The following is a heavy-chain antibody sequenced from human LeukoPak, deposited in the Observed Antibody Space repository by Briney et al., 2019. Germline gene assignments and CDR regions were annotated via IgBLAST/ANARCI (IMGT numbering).Heavy chain of an antibody. V-gene: IGHV3-23*05. J-gene: IGHJ4*02. D-gene: IGHD4-11*01. Sequence: GGSLRLSCVASGFTFSDYAMNWVRQAPGRGLEWVSTFKTNYNQVYYAESVRGRFTISTDNSKNTAYLQMNSLRVEDTALYYCARSVPDYTRFDFWGQGALVTVSS. CDR3: ARSVPDYTRFDF. CDR2: FKTNYNQV. CDR1: GFTFSDYA.